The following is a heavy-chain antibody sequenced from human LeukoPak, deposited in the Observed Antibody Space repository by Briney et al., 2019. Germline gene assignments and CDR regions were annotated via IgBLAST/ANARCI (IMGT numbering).Heavy chain of an antibody. CDR1: AFAFSSYW. D-gene: IGHD1-26*01. CDR3: ARDLHPRYYLPDY. V-gene: IGHV3-7*04. J-gene: IGHJ4*02. CDR2: IKEDGSET. Sequence: GGSLRLSCVASAFAFSSYWMRWVRQAPGKGLEWVASIKEDGSETYYVDSVKGRFTISRDNAKNSLYLQINSLRAEDTAVYYCARDLHPRYYLPDYWGQGTLVTVSS.